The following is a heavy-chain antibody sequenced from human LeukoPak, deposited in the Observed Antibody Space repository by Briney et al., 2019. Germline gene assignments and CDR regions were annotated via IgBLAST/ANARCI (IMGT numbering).Heavy chain of an antibody. CDR3: ARLRGDTWQYYFDH. Sequence: PSETLSLTCTVSGGSISTYYWSWIRQSPGRGPEWIGQIYYTGATDYNPSLKSRVIMSVDTSEEQFSLKVTSVTAADTAVYYCARLRGDTWQYYFDHWGRGTQVTVSS. J-gene: IGHJ4*02. CDR2: IYYTGAT. V-gene: IGHV4-59*08. D-gene: IGHD2-21*01. CDR1: GGSISTYY.